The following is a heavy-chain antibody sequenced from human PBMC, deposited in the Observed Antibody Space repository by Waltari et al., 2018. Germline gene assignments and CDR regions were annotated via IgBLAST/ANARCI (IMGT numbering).Heavy chain of an antibody. CDR3: ARGGWGFYLDL. D-gene: IGHD7-27*01. CDR2: VSSNGAYI. Sequence: EVQLMESGGGLVKPGGSLRLSCSASGFTFSPYNTNWVRQATGKGLGWVSSVSSNGAYIHYGDSVKGRFTISRDNAKTSLYLQMNGLRDEDTAVYYCARGGWGFYLDLWGQGALVTVSS. V-gene: IGHV3-21*01. CDR1: GFTFSPYN. J-gene: IGHJ5*02.